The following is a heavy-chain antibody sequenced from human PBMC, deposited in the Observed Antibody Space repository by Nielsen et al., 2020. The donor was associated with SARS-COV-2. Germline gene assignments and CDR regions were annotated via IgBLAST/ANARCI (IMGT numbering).Heavy chain of an antibody. D-gene: IGHD3-9*01. J-gene: IGHJ4*02. CDR3: ARGQLRYFNWLLYPSPQFDY. CDR1: GGSFSGYY. Sequence: SETLSLTCAVYGGSFSGYYWSWIRQPPGKGLEWIGEINHSGSTNYNPSLKSRVTISVDTSKNQFSLKLSSVTAADTAVYYCARGQLRYFNWLLYPSPQFDYGGQGTLVTVSS. CDR2: INHSGST. V-gene: IGHV4-34*01.